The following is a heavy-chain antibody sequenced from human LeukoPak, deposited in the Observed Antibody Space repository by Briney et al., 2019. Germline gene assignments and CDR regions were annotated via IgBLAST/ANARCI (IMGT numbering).Heavy chain of an antibody. CDR2: IFHSTST. D-gene: IGHD4-17*01. CDR1: GGSINSGSSH. CDR3: ARHDGDYRHPYGVDV. J-gene: IGHJ6*02. Sequence: PSETLSLTCTVSGGSINSGSSHWGWIRQPPGEGLEWIASIFHSTSTQYNPSLKSRVTMSIDTSKNKFSLNLRSVTAADTAVYYCARHDGDYRHPYGVDVWGQGTTVTVSS. V-gene: IGHV4-39*01.